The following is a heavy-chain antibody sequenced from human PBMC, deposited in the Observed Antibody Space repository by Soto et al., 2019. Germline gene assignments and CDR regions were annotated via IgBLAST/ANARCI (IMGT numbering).Heavy chain of an antibody. CDR3: ARQLLGFCSGSSCLNYYYYTMDV. D-gene: IGHD2-15*01. Sequence: PGESLKISCRGSGYSFTTYWIGWVRQMPGKGLEWMGIIYPGDSDTRYSPSFQGQVTISADKSISTAYLQWSSLRASDTAMYYCARQLLGFCSGSSCLNYYYYTMDVWGQGTTVTVSS. CDR1: GYSFTTYW. CDR2: IYPGDSDT. J-gene: IGHJ6*02. V-gene: IGHV5-51*01.